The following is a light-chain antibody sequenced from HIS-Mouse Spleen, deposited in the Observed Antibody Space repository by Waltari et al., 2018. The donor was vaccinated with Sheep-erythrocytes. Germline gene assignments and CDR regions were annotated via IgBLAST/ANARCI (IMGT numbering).Light chain of an antibody. J-gene: IGLJ1*01. CDR3: CSYAGSYNHV. CDR2: DVS. CDR1: SSDVGGYNY. V-gene: IGLV2-11*01. Sequence: QSALTQPRSVSGSPGQSVTISCTGTSSDVGGYNYVSWYQQHPGKAPKLMIYDVSKRPSWVPDRFSGSKSGNTASLTISWLQAEDEADYYCCSYAGSYNHVFATGTKVTVL.